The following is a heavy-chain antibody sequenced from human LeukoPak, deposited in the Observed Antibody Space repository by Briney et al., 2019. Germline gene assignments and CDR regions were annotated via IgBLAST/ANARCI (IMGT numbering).Heavy chain of an antibody. J-gene: IGHJ4*02. CDR2: INQSGAT. V-gene: IGHV4-34*01. D-gene: IGHD3-22*01. CDR3: ASSRNYYDGSGNWEYYFDH. CDR1: GGSFRGYY. Sequence: SETLSLTCVVYGGSFRGYYWSWIRQPPGKGLEWIGEINQSGATNYNPPLKSRVTVSVDTSKNQFSLKLSSVTAADTAVYYCASSRNYYDGSGNWEYYFDHWGQGTLVTVSS.